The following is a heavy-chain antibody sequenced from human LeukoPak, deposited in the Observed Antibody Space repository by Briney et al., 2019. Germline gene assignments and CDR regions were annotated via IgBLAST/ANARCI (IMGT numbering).Heavy chain of an antibody. CDR1: GFSFSSYE. D-gene: IGHD3-22*01. CDR2: ISTSGSTI. J-gene: IGHJ6*02. V-gene: IGHV3-48*03. Sequence: GGSLRLSCAASGFSFSSYEMNWVRQAPGKGLEWVSYISTSGSTIYYADSVKGRFTISRDNAKNLRYLQMNSLRAEDAAVYYCAKDFPHYYESSHGMDAWGQGTTVTVSS. CDR3: AKDFPHYYESSHGMDA.